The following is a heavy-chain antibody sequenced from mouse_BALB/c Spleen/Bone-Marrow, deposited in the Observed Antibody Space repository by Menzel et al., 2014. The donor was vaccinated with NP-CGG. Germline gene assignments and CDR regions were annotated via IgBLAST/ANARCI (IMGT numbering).Heavy chain of an antibody. CDR1: GYTFTSYW. V-gene: IGHV1-69*02. D-gene: IGHD4-1*01. CDR2: IFPSETYT. CDR3: TRENWDY. J-gene: IGHJ2*01. Sequence: VQVVESGAELVRPGASVKLSCKASGYTFTSYWINWVKQRPGQGLEWIGNIFPSETYTNYNQEFKDKATVTVDKSSSTAYMHGSSQSAEEASCYYCTRENWDYWGQGTTLTVSS.